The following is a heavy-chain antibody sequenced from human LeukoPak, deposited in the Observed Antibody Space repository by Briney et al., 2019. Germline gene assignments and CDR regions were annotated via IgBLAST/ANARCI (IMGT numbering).Heavy chain of an antibody. Sequence: PGGSLRLSCAASGFTFSSYSMNWVRQAPGKGLEWVSSISSSSYIYYADSVKGRFTISRDNAKNSLYLQMNSLSAEDTAVYYCARWSPQSYGKYYLDSWGQGTLVTVSS. V-gene: IGHV3-21*01. CDR1: GFTFSSYS. J-gene: IGHJ4*02. D-gene: IGHD1-26*01. CDR2: ISSSSYI. CDR3: ARWSPQSYGKYYLDS.